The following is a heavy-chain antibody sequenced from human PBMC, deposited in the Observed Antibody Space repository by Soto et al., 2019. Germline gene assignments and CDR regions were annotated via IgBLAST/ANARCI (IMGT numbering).Heavy chain of an antibody. CDR3: AAGGVPPRYY. CDR2: IYHSGST. D-gene: IGHD2-8*01. V-gene: IGHV4-30-2*01. J-gene: IGHJ4*02. CDR1: GGSISSGGYS. Sequence: QLQLQESGSGLVKPSQTLSLTCAVSGGSISSGGYSWSWIRQPPGKGLAWIGYIYHSGSTYYNPSLKSRGTISVYRSNNQSSMKPSSVPSAATALYYCAAGGVPPRYYWGQGTLVTVSS.